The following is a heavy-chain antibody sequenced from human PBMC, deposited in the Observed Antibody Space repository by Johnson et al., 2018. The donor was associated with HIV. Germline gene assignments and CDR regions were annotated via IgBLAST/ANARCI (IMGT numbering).Heavy chain of an antibody. Sequence: VQLVESGGGVVQPGRSLRLSCAASGFIFSSYGMHWVRKAPGKGLEWVAVIWYDGSNKYYADSVKGRFTISRDNSKNTLYLQMNSLRADDTAVYYCAKDLRVFDWFNAYDAFDIWGQGTMVTVSS. J-gene: IGHJ3*02. CDR1: GFIFSSYG. D-gene: IGHD3-9*01. V-gene: IGHV3-33*06. CDR3: AKDLRVFDWFNAYDAFDI. CDR2: IWYDGSNK.